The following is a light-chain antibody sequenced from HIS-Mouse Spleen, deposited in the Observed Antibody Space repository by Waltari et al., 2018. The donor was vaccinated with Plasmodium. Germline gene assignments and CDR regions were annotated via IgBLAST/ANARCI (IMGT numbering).Light chain of an antibody. CDR1: QSVLYSSNNQNS. V-gene: IGKV4-1*01. Sequence: DIVMTQSPDSLAVSLGERATINCKSSQSVLYSSNNQNSLAWYQQKPGQPPKLLIYWASTRESGVPERFSGSGSGTDFTLTSSSLQAEDVAVYYCQQYYSTPYTFGQGTKLEIK. J-gene: IGKJ2*01. CDR3: QQYYSTPYT. CDR2: WAS.